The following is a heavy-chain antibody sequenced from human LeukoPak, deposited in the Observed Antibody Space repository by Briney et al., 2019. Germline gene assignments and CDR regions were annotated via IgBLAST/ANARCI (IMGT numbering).Heavy chain of an antibody. J-gene: IGHJ4*02. CDR1: GGSFSGYY. V-gene: IGHV4-34*01. Sequence: SETLSLTCAVYGGSFSGYYWSWIRQPPGKGLEWIGEINHSGSTNYNPSLKSRVTISVDTSKNQLSLKLSSVTAADTAVYYCARVRRKDGYNSFDYWGQGTLVTVSS. CDR2: INHSGST. CDR3: ARVRRKDGYNSFDY. D-gene: IGHD5-24*01.